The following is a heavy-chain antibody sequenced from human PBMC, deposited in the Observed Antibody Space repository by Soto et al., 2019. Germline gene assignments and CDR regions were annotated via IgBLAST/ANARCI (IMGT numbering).Heavy chain of an antibody. J-gene: IGHJ4*02. CDR3: AREWPVTSDY. CDR2: INPSGGST. D-gene: IGHD4-17*01. Sequence: ASVKVSCKASGYTFTNYYMHWVRQAPGQGLEWMGIINPSGGSTSYAQKFQGRVTMTRDTSTSTVYTELSSLRLEDTAVYYCAREWPVTSDYWGQGTLVTVSS. CDR1: GYTFTNYY. V-gene: IGHV1-46*01.